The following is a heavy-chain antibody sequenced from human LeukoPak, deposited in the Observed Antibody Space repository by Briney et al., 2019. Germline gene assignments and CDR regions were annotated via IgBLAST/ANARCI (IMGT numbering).Heavy chain of an antibody. CDR2: LNTDGRDT. J-gene: IGHJ2*01. Sequence: GGSLRLSCAASGFTFNAYWMHWVRQAPGKGLVWVSRLNTDGRDTRYADSVQGRFTISRDNAKNTLYLQMNSLRAEDTAVYYCARSEAVASSLDLGGRGTLVTVSS. D-gene: IGHD6-19*01. V-gene: IGHV3-74*01. CDR1: GFTFNAYW. CDR3: ARSEAVASSLDL.